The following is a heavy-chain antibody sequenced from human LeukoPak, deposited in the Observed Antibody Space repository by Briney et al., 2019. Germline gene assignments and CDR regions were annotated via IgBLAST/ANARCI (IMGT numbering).Heavy chain of an antibody. CDR3: ARFRLTVTTYAHLDY. CDR2: ISSSGSTI. CDR1: GFTFSDYY. J-gene: IGHJ4*02. Sequence: PGRTLRLSCAASGFTFSDYYMSWILQAPGKGLEWVSYISSSGSTIDYADSVKGRFTISRDNAKNSLYLQMNSLRAEDTAVYYCARFRLTVTTYAHLDYWGQGTLVTVSS. V-gene: IGHV3-11*01. D-gene: IGHD4-17*01.